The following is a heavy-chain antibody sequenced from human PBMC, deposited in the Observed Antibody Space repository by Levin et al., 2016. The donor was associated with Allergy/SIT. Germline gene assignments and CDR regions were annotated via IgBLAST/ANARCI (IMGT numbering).Heavy chain of an antibody. CDR3: AKGRYSYGNDY. CDR1: GFTFSNAW. J-gene: IGHJ4*02. D-gene: IGHD5-18*01. CDR2: IKSISNGGTP. Sequence: ESLKISCAASGFTFSNAWMSWVRQAPGKGLEWVGRIKSISNGGTPDFAAPVKGRFTISRDDSKNTLFLQMNSLKTEDTAVYYCAKGRYSYGNDYWGQGTLVTVSS. V-gene: IGHV3-15*01.